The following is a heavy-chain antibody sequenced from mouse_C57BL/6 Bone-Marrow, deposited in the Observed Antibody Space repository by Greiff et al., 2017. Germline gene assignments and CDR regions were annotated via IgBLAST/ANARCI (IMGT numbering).Heavy chain of an antibody. V-gene: IGHV7-4*01. J-gene: IGHJ1*03. CDR2: IRNKANGYTT. D-gene: IGHD2-3*01. CDR3: EKAGWLLDWYFDV. CDR1: GFTFTDYY. Sequence: EVNVVESGGGLVQPGASLRLSCAASGFTFTDYYMSWVRQPPGKAPEWFALIRNKANGYTTEYTASGKGRFTISRDNSQNIIYLQMNTLRAEDSATYYCEKAGWLLDWYFDVWGTGTTVTVSS.